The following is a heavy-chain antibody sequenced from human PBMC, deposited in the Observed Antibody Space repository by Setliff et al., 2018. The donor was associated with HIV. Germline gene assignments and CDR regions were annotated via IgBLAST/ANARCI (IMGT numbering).Heavy chain of an antibody. J-gene: IGHJ4*02. D-gene: IGHD3-3*01. V-gene: IGHV3-11*01. CDR3: ASNGFWSGYSTILDY. CDR2: ISSSGSTI. Sequence: GESLRLSCAASGFTFSDYYMSWIRQAPGKGLEWVSYISSSGSTIYYADSVKGRFTISRDNAKNSLYLQMNSLRAEDTAVYYCASNGFWSGYSTILDYWGQGTLVTVSS. CDR1: GFTFSDYY.